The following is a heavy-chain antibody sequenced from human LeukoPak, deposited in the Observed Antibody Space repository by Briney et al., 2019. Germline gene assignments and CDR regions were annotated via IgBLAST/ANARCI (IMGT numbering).Heavy chain of an antibody. V-gene: IGHV3-53*01. CDR1: GFIVSRNY. Sequence: GGSLRLSCGLSGFIVSRNYMTWLRQAPGKGREWVSILYIHGNPNYAESVKGRCTISRDHSENTLYLEMNRLIDEDTAVYYCAKEQGGKQWLVLLPWYYFDYWGQGTLVTVSS. J-gene: IGHJ4*02. CDR2: LYIHGNP. CDR3: AKEQGGKQWLVLLPWYYFDY. D-gene: IGHD6-19*01.